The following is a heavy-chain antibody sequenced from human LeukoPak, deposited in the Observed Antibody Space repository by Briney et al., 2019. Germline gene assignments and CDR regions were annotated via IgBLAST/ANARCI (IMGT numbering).Heavy chain of an antibody. V-gene: IGHV4-39*01. D-gene: IGHD2-15*01. J-gene: IGHJ5*02. CDR1: GGSISSSSYY. CDR2: IYYSGST. CDR3: ARHTRIVIYGYCSGGSCYSGANWFDP. Sequence: PSENLSLTCTVSGGSISSSSYYWGWIRQPPGKGLEWIGSIYYSGSTYYNPSLKSRVTISVDTSKNQFSLKLSSVTAADTAVYYCARHTRIVIYGYCSGGSCYSGANWFDPWGQGTLVTVSS.